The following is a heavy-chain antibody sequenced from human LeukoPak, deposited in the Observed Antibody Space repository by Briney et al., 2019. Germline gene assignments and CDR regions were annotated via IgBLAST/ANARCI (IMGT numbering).Heavy chain of an antibody. CDR1: GGSFSGYY. J-gene: IGHJ4*02. V-gene: IGHV4-34*01. CDR3: ARRHKYYYDSSGYYFDY. CDR2: INHSGST. D-gene: IGHD3-22*01. Sequence: SETLSLTCAVYGGSFSGYYWSWIRQPPGKGLQWIGEINHSGSTNYNPSLKSRVTLSVDTSKNQFSLKLSSVTAADTAVYYCARRHKYYYDSSGYYFDYWGQGTLVTVSS.